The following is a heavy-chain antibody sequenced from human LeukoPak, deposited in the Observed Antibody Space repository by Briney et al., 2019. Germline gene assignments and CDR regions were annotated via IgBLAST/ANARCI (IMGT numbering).Heavy chain of an antibody. J-gene: IGHJ4*02. CDR3: ARPPDTGDY. CDR1: GFTFSSYS. CDR2: ISSSSSTI. Sequence: GGSLRLSCAASGFTFSSYSMNWVRQAPGKGLEWVSYISSSSSTIYYADSVKGRFTISRDNAKNSLYLQMNSLRAEDTAVYYCARPPDTGDYWGQGTLVTVSS. V-gene: IGHV3-48*04. D-gene: IGHD3-10*01.